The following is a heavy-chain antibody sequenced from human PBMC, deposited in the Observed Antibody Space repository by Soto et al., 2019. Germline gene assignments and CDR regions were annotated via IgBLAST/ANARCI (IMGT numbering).Heavy chain of an antibody. CDR2: MNPHSGNK. D-gene: IGHD6-13*01. V-gene: IGHV1-8*02. CDR1: GYTFTSYE. CDR3: AREAATGDYHGMAV. Sequence: QVQLVQSGAEVKKPGASVKVSCKASGYTFTSYEINWVRQATGQGLEWMGWMNPHSGNKGYAQKLQGRGSMTRNTAISTAYMELSSLRSEDTAVYYCAREAATGDYHGMAVWGQGTTVIVS. J-gene: IGHJ6*02.